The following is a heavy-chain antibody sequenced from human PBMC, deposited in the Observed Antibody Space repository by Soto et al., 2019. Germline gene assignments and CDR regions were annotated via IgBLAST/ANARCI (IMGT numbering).Heavy chain of an antibody. J-gene: IGHJ1*01. V-gene: IGHV3-72*01. CDR3: VRSYYDDNSAYYLDY. CDR1: GFTFSDHY. Sequence: EVQLVESGGGLVQPGGSLRLSCAASGFTFSDHYMDWVRQAPGKGLEWLGRTRNRANSYTTEYTASVKGSFTISSDDSEISQYLQLNSLKTEATAMYYCVRSYYDDNSAYYLDYSGQVALVTVAS. CDR2: TRNRANSYTT. D-gene: IGHD3-22*01.